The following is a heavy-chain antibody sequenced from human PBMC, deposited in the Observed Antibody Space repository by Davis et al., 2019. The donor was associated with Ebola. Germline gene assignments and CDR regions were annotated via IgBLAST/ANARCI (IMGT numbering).Heavy chain of an antibody. Sequence: GESLKISCAASGFTFSSYWMSWVRQAPGKGPEWVANIKQDGSEKYYVDSVKGRFTISRDNAKNSLYLQMNSLRAEDTAVYYCARSITIFLHEFDPWGQGTLVTVSS. V-gene: IGHV3-7*01. J-gene: IGHJ5*02. D-gene: IGHD3-9*01. CDR3: ARSITIFLHEFDP. CDR1: GFTFSSYW. CDR2: IKQDGSEK.